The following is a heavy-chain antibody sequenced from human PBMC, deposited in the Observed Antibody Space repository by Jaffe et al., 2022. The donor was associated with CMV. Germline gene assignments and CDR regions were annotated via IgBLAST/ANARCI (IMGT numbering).Heavy chain of an antibody. CDR3: ATQGGGYCSSSDCYEESYFDS. V-gene: IGHV1-69*09. CDR2: VIPMLGIA. J-gene: IGHJ4*02. D-gene: IGHD2-2*01. CDR1: GGTFTRNA. Sequence: QVQLVQSGTEVKKPASSVKVSCKISGGTFTRNAFSWVRQAPGQGLEWMGRVIPMLGIANYAQKFQGRVTITADRSTSTAYMELSSLRSDDTAVYYCATQGGGYCSSSDCYEESYFDSWGQGTLVTVSS.